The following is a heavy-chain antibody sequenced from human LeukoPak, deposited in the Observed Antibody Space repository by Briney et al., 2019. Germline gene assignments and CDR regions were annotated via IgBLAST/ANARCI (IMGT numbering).Heavy chain of an antibody. CDR2: IIPILGIA. Sequence: GASVKISCKASGGTFSSYAISWVRQAPGQGLEWMGRIIPILGIANYAQKFQGRVTITADKSTSTAYMELSSLRSEDTAVYYCARCYYYGSGSQGYYYYMDVWGKGTTVTVSS. D-gene: IGHD3-10*01. V-gene: IGHV1-69*04. CDR1: GGTFSSYA. CDR3: ARCYYYGSGSQGYYYYMDV. J-gene: IGHJ6*03.